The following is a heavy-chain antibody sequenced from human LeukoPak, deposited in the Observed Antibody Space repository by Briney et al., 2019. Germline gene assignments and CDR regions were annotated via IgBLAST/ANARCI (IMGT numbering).Heavy chain of an antibody. Sequence: PGGSLRLSCAASGFTFSSYAMSWVRQAPGKGLEWASAISGSGGSTYYADSVKGRFTISRDNSKNTLYLQMNSLRAEDTAVYYCAKDRRYSSGWYNAFDIWGQGTMVTVSS. J-gene: IGHJ3*02. CDR3: AKDRRYSSGWYNAFDI. CDR2: ISGSGGST. D-gene: IGHD6-19*01. CDR1: GFTFSSYA. V-gene: IGHV3-23*01.